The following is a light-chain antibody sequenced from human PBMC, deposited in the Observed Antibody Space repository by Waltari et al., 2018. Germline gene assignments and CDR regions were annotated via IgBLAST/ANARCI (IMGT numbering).Light chain of an antibody. CDR3: QQYENSPLT. CDR1: QTITNNY. J-gene: IGKJ4*01. CDR2: DSS. Sequence: EVILTQSPDTLSLSPGARATLSCRASQTITNNYLAWYQQNPGLAPRLLIYDSSSRATGVPDRFSGSGSGTDFTLTIGRLEPEDYAVYYCQQYENSPLTFGGGTQVETK. V-gene: IGKV3-20*01.